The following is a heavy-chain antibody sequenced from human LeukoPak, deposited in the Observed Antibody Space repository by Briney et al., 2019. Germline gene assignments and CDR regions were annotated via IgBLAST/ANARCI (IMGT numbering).Heavy chain of an antibody. CDR3: ARGRWELKRRAFDI. D-gene: IGHD1-26*01. CDR2: INHSGST. Sequence: SETLSLTXAVYGGSFSGYYWSWIRQPPGKGLEWIGEINHSGSTNYNPSLKRRVTISVDTSKNQFSLKLSSVTAADTAVYYCARGRWELKRRAFDIWGQGTMVTVSS. CDR1: GGSFSGYY. V-gene: IGHV4-34*01. J-gene: IGHJ3*02.